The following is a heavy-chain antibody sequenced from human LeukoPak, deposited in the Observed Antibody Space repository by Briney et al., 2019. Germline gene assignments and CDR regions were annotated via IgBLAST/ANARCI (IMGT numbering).Heavy chain of an antibody. Sequence: SETLSLTCTASGGSISSSSYYWSWIRQPAGKGLEWIGRIYTSGSTNYNPSLKSRVTMSVDTSKNQFSLKLSSVTAADTAVYYCARPPPSGDYAFDYWGQGTLVTVSS. CDR1: GGSISSSSYY. CDR2: IYTSGST. J-gene: IGHJ4*02. CDR3: ARPPPSGDYAFDY. V-gene: IGHV4-61*02. D-gene: IGHD4-17*01.